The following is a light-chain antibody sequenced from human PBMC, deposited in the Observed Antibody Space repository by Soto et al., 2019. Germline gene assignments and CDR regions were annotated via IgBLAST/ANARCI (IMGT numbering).Light chain of an antibody. V-gene: IGKV3-11*01. CDR3: QQRSNWPHLT. Sequence: EIVLTQSPATLALSPGERATLSCRASQSVSSYLAWYQQKPGQAPRLLIYDASNRATGSPARFSGSGSGTDFPLTISSLEPEDFAVYYCQQRSNWPHLTFGGGTKVQI. J-gene: IGKJ4*01. CDR1: QSVSSY. CDR2: DAS.